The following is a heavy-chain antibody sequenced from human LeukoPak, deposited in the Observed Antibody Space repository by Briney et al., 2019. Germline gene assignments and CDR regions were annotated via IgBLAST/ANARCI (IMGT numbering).Heavy chain of an antibody. J-gene: IGHJ4*02. V-gene: IGHV3-23*01. CDR1: GFTFSSYA. CDR3: AKAPQFYYDSSGQFSPYGF. D-gene: IGHD3-22*01. Sequence: PGGSLRLSCAASGFTFSSYAMSWVRQAPGKGLEWVSVFSGSGGSTYYADSVKGRFTISRDNSKNTLYLQMNSLRAEDTAVYYCAKAPQFYYDSSGQFSPYGFWGQGTLVTVSS. CDR2: FSGSGGST.